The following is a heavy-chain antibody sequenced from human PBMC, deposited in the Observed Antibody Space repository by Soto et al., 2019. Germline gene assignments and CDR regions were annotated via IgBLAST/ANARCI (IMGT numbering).Heavy chain of an antibody. Sequence: QVQLVESGGGVVQPGRSPRLSCAASGFTFSSYGMHWVRQAPGKGLEWVAVIWYDGSNKYYADSVKGRFTISRDNSKNTLYLQMNSLRAEDTAVYYCARSSVTTLNGMDVWGQGTTVTVSS. V-gene: IGHV3-33*01. CDR2: IWYDGSNK. J-gene: IGHJ6*02. CDR1: GFTFSSYG. D-gene: IGHD4-17*01. CDR3: ARSSVTTLNGMDV.